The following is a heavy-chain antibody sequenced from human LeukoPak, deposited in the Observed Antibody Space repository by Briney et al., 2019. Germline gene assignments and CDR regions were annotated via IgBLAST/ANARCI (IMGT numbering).Heavy chain of an antibody. CDR1: GGTFSSYA. CDR3: ARGPDYYYYMDV. Sequence: ASVKVSCKASGGTFSSYAINWVRQATGQGLEWMGWMNPNSGNTGYAQKFQGRVTMTRNTSISTAYMELSSLRSEDTAVYYCARGPDYYYYMDVWGKGTTVTISS. J-gene: IGHJ6*03. CDR2: MNPNSGNT. V-gene: IGHV1-8*02.